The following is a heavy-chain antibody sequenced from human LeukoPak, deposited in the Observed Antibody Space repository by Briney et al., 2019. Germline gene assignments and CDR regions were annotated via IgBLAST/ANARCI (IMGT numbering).Heavy chain of an antibody. CDR1: GFTFSSYW. CDR2: IKQDGSEK. CDR3: ARTLGYSGYDEFDY. Sequence: GESLRLSCAASGFTFSSYWMSWVRQAPGKGLEWVANIKQDGSEKYYVDSVKGRFTISRDNAKNSLYLQMDSLRTEDTAVYYCARTLGYSGYDEFDYWGQGTLVTVSS. V-gene: IGHV3-7*05. J-gene: IGHJ4*02. D-gene: IGHD5-12*01.